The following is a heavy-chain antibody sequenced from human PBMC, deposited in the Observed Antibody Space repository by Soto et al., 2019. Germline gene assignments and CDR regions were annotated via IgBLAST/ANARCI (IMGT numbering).Heavy chain of an antibody. D-gene: IGHD3-16*01. CDR2: VYYSGAT. CDR1: GDSMATGGHY. V-gene: IGHV4-31*03. J-gene: IGHJ4*02. CDR3: ARDKDLQPTVWGF. Sequence: ILSLTCTVSGDSMATGGHYYNWIRQVPGKGLEWIGYVYYSGATHYTPSLRARATISRDTSKNQFSLRLISVTAADTALYYCARDKDLQPTVWGFWGQGIQVTV.